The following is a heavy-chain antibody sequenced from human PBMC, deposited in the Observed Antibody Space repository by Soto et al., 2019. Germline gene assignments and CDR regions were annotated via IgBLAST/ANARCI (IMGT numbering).Heavy chain of an antibody. J-gene: IGHJ5*02. V-gene: IGHV4-38-2*01. D-gene: IGHD3-22*01. CDR2: IYHSGKT. Sequence: SETLSLTCVVSGYSISSGYYWAWVRQPPGKELEWIGSIYHSGKTYYKPSLRSRVTVSVDTSKNQFSMKLISVTAADTAVYYCAIYKLVTIIRSSIDPCGQGTLLTLS. CDR1: GYSISSGYY. CDR3: AIYKLVTIIRSSIDP.